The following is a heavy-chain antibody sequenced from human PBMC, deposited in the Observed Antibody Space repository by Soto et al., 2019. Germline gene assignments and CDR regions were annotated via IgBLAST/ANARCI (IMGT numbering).Heavy chain of an antibody. Sequence: QVQLLQSGAEVKKPGASVKVSCKASGYTFTNYGLTWVRQAPGQGLVWLGWISVYNGNTLYTQRLQGRVTMTTDTSTSPAYMELRGLRSDDTAVYYWARVRQLVGYFYYYIDGWGKGITVTV. D-gene: IGHD6-6*01. CDR3: ARVRQLVGYFYYYIDG. V-gene: IGHV1-18*01. CDR1: GYTFTNYG. J-gene: IGHJ6*03. CDR2: ISVYNGNT.